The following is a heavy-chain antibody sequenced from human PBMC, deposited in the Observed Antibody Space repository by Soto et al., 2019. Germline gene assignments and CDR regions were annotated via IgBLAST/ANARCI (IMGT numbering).Heavy chain of an antibody. CDR1: GYTLTELA. J-gene: IGHJ5*02. CDR3: ATRVYGGMWFDP. CDR2: FDPEDGET. V-gene: IGHV1-24*01. D-gene: IGHD4-17*01. Sequence: ASVNVSCKFSGYTLTELAMHWVRQAPGKGLEWMGCFDPEDGETIYAQKFQGRVTMTEDTSTDTAYMELSSLRSEDTAVYYCATRVYGGMWFDPWGQGTLVTFSS.